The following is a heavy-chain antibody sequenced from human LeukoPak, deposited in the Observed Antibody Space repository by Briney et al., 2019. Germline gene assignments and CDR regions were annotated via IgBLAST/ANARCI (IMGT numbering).Heavy chain of an antibody. J-gene: IGHJ4*02. Sequence: GGCLRLSCAASGFTLSSYAMSWVRQAPGEGLEGVSAISGSGGSTYYADSGKGRFTISRDNSKNTLYLQMNSLRAEDTAVYYCAKVEKYYGSGSYGYWGQGTLVTVSS. D-gene: IGHD3-10*01. V-gene: IGHV3-23*01. CDR1: GFTLSSYA. CDR2: ISGSGGST. CDR3: AKVEKYYGSGSYGY.